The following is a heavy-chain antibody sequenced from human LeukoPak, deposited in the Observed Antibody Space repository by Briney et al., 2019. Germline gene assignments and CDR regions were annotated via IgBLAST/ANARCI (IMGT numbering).Heavy chain of an antibody. D-gene: IGHD6-19*01. CDR3: AREPLPYSSGWPEPNYFDY. CDR2: ISTTGGT. CDR1: GGSISTYY. Sequence: SETLSLTCTVSGGSISTYYWSWIRQPAGKGLEWIGRISTTGGTIYNPSLKSRVTVPVDTSKNQFSLKLSSVTAADTAVYYCAREPLPYSSGWPEPNYFDYWGQGTLVTVSS. J-gene: IGHJ4*02. V-gene: IGHV4-4*07.